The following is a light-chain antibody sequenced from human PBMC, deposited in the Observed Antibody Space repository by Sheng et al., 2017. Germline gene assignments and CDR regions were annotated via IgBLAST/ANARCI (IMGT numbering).Light chain of an antibody. CDR2: EDN. CDR1: SGSIDSNY. J-gene: IGLJ3*02. V-gene: IGLV6-57*01. CDR3: QSYDNYNQV. Sequence: NFMLTQPHSLSESPGKTVTISCTRTSGSIDSNYVHWYQQRPGSSPTTVIFEDNQRPSGVPDRFSGSIDSSSNSASLTISGLETEDEADYYCQSYDNYNQVFGRRDQADRP.